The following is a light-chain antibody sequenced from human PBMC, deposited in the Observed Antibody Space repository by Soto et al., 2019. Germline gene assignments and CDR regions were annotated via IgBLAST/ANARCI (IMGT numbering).Light chain of an antibody. Sequence: QSALTQPASVSGSPGQSIAISCTGTSSDVGGYDYVSWYQQHPGKAPKVIIYDVTNRPSGVSNHFSGSKSGNTASLTISGLQSGDEADYYCSSYTTSSLYVFGTGTKVTVL. CDR3: SSYTTSSLYV. CDR2: DVT. CDR1: SSDVGGYDY. V-gene: IGLV2-14*01. J-gene: IGLJ1*01.